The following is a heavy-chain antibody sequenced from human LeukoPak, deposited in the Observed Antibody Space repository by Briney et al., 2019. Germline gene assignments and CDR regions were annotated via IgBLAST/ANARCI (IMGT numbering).Heavy chain of an antibody. CDR1: GGSISSYY. V-gene: IGHV4-59*01. J-gene: IGHJ4*02. Sequence: SGTLSLTCTVSGGSISSYYWSWIRQPPGKGLEWIGYIYYSGSTNYNPSLKSRVTISVDTSKNQFSLKLSSVTAADTAVYYCARVRLVEYSSSPYYFDYWGQGTLVTVSS. CDR3: ARVRLVEYSSSPYYFDY. CDR2: IYYSGST. D-gene: IGHD6-13*01.